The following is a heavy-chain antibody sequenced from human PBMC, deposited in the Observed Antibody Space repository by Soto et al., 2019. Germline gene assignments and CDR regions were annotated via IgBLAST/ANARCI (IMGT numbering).Heavy chain of an antibody. Sequence: LSLTCTVSGGSIRDTIYYWGWIRQPPGKGLEWIGSIHYSGSTHYNPSLKSRVTISVDPSKSQFSLNLTSVTPADTSVYYCARHIRAVAAPLAYWGQGTVVTVSS. V-gene: IGHV4-39*01. CDR2: IHYSGST. CDR1: GGSIRDTIYY. J-gene: IGHJ4*02. CDR3: ARHIRAVAAPLAY. D-gene: IGHD6-19*01.